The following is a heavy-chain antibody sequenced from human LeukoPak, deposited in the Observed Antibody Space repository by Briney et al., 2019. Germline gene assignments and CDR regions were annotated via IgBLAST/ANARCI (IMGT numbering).Heavy chain of an antibody. CDR1: GFTFSTYW. D-gene: IGHD3-10*01. J-gene: IGHJ4*02. Sequence: GGSLRLSCAASGFTFSTYWVSWVRQAPGKGLDCVANIKQDGSEKYYVDSVKGRFTISRDNAKNSLYLQMNSLRAEDTAVYYCARERAITMVRGVIDYWGQGTLVTVSS. CDR3: ARERAITMVRGVIDY. CDR2: IKQDGSEK. V-gene: IGHV3-7*03.